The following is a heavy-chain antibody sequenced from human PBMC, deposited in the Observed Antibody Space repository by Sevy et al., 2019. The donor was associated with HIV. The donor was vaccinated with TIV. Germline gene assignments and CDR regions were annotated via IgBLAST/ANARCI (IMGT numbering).Heavy chain of an antibody. D-gene: IGHD6-19*01. J-gene: IGHJ6*02. CDR2: INPNSGGT. Sequence: NNRRASVKVSCKASGYTFAGYQMYWVRQAPGQGLEWMGWINPNSGGTKFAPKFQGRVTMTRDTSINTVYMELSRLSSDDTAVYYCARDQQWLAQASGGSQQRYYNNYAMDVWGQGTTVTVSS. V-gene: IGHV1-2*02. CDR3: ARDQQWLAQASGGSQQRYYNNYAMDV. CDR1: GYTFAGYQ.